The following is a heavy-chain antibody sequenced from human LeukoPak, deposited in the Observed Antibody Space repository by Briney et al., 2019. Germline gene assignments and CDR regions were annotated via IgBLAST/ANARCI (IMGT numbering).Heavy chain of an antibody. V-gene: IGHV4-4*07. CDR2: IYTSGST. CDR1: GGSISSYY. J-gene: IGHJ6*03. Sequence: SETLSLTCTVSGGSISSYYWSWIRQPAGKGLDWIGRIYTSGSTNYNPSLKSRVPMSVDTSKNQCSMRLSSVTAAYTAVYYCARGNYYYYMDVWGKGSTVSVSS. CDR3: ARGNYYYYMDV.